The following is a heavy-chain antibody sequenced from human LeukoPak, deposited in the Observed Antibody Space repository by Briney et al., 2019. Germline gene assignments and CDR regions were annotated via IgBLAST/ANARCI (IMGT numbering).Heavy chain of an antibody. Sequence: SETLSLTCTVSGGSISSSAYHWGWIRQPPGKGLEWIGSIYYSGSTYYNPSLKSRVTISVDTSKNQFSLKLSSVTAADTAVYYCARGRSAVAAFNWFDPWGQGTLVTVSS. D-gene: IGHD6-19*01. CDR1: GGSISSSAYH. J-gene: IGHJ5*02. CDR3: ARGRSAVAAFNWFDP. CDR2: IYYSGST. V-gene: IGHV4-39*07.